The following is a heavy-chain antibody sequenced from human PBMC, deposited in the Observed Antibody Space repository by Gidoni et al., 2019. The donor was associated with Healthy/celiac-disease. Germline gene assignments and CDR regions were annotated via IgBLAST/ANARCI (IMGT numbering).Heavy chain of an antibody. CDR3: AKVSESSLLEWFDDAFDI. CDR1: GFTFDDYA. CDR2: ISWNSGSI. J-gene: IGHJ3*02. D-gene: IGHD3-3*01. Sequence: EVQLVESGGGLVQPGRSLRLSCASSGFTFDDYAMHWVRQAPGKGLEWVSGISWNSGSIGYADSVKGRFTISRDNAKNSLYLQMNSLRAEDTALYYCAKVSESSLLEWFDDAFDIWGQGTMVTVSS. V-gene: IGHV3-9*01.